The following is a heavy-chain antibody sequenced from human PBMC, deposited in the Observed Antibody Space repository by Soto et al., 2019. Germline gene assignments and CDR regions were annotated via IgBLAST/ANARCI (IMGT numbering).Heavy chain of an antibody. J-gene: IGHJ6*02. CDR2: ITTAGDT. V-gene: IGHV3-13*01. CDR1: GFTFSNYD. CDR3: ARELHGGSYGMDV. Sequence: GGSLRLSCAASGFTFSNYDMHWVRQVTGKGLKWVSGITTAGDTYYPGSVKGRFTISREKAKNSLYLQMNSLSAGDTAVYYCARELHGGSYGMDVWGQGTTVTVSS.